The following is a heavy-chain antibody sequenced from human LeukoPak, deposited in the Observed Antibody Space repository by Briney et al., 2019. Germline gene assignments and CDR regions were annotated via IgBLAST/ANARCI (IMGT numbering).Heavy chain of an antibody. CDR3: ASHRWDAFDI. Sequence: SPRLSSAASGFTSLGYSMNGVRKTPGKRLVWATVSSSSSSYIYYADSVQGRFTISRDNAKDSLYLQMNSLRAAAAAVYYCASHRWDAFDIWGQGTMVTVSS. CDR1: GFTSLGYS. V-gene: IGHV3-21*05. CDR2: SSSSSSYI. J-gene: IGHJ3*02. D-gene: IGHD6-13*01.